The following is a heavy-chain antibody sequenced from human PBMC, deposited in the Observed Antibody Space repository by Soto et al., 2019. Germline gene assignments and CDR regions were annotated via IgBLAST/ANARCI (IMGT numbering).Heavy chain of an antibody. J-gene: IGHJ4*02. CDR3: ASNAQWELLY. V-gene: IGHV3-30-3*01. Sequence: GGSLRLSCAASGFTFSSYAMHWVRQAPGKGLEWVAVISYDGSNKYYADSVKGRFTISRDNSKNTLYLQMNSLRAEDTAVYYCASNAQWELLYWGQGTLVTVSS. CDR1: GFTFSSYA. CDR2: ISYDGSNK. D-gene: IGHD1-26*01.